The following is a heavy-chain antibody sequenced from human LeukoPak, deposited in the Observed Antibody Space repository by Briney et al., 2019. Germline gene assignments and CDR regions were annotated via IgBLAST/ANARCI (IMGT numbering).Heavy chain of an antibody. V-gene: IGHV3-23*01. CDR3: ARGPSGYHNT. D-gene: IGHD5-12*01. J-gene: IGHJ4*02. CDR1: GFTFNNYA. CDR2: ISASGVMT. Sequence: GGSLRLSCAASGFTFNNYAMTWVRQAPGKGLEWVSSISASGVMTYYANSVKGRFTISRDNSKNTLYLQMNSLRAEDTAVYYCARGPSGYHNTGGQGTLVTVSS.